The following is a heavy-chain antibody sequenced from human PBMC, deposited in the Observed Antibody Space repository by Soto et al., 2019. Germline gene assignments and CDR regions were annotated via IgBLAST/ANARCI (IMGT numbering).Heavy chain of an antibody. J-gene: IGHJ4*02. CDR2: IYWDDDK. D-gene: IGHD5-18*01. Sequence: QITLKESGPTLVKPTQTLTLTCTFSGFSLSTSGVGVGWIRQPPGKALEWLALIYWDDDKRYSPSLKSRLTITKDTSKNQVVRTMTNMDPVDTATYYCAHRVDTAMVVDYWGQGTLVNVSS. CDR3: AHRVDTAMVVDY. CDR1: GFSLSTSGVG. V-gene: IGHV2-5*02.